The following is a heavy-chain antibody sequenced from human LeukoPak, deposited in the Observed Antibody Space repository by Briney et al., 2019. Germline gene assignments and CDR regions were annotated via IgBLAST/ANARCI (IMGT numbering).Heavy chain of an antibody. J-gene: IGHJ3*02. CDR3: ARGSGYYYGFDI. V-gene: IGHV3-53*01. CDR2: IYSGGTT. D-gene: IGHD3-22*01. CDR1: GFTVSSNY. Sequence: GGSLRLSCAASGFTVSSNYMSWVRQAPGKGLEWVSVIYSGGTTYYADSVQGRFTISRDNSKNTHSLQMNSLRADDTAVYYCARGSGYYYGFDIWGQGTMVTVSS.